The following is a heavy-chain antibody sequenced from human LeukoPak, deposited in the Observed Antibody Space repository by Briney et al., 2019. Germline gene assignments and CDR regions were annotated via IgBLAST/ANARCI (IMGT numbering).Heavy chain of an antibody. CDR3: ARDKITGASTNDY. V-gene: IGHV3-7*01. CDR1: GFTFSSYW. J-gene: IGHJ4*02. CDR2: IKQDGSEK. Sequence: PGGSLRLSCAASGFTFSSYWMSWVRQAPGKGLEWVANIKQDGSEKYYVGSVKGRFTISRDNAKNSLYLQMNSLRAEDTAAYYCARDKITGASTNDYWGQGTLVTVSS. D-gene: IGHD1-14*01.